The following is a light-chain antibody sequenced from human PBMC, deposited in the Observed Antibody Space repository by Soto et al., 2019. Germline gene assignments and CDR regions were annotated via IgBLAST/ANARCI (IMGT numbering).Light chain of an antibody. CDR3: QQYGSSPYT. J-gene: IGKJ2*01. Sequence: EIVLTQSPGTLSLSPGERATLSCRASQSVSSSYLAWYQQKPGQAPRLIIYGASDRATGIPDRFSGSGSGTDFTLTISRLEPEDFAVYYCQQYGSSPYTFGQGIKPESK. CDR1: QSVSSSY. CDR2: GAS. V-gene: IGKV3-20*01.